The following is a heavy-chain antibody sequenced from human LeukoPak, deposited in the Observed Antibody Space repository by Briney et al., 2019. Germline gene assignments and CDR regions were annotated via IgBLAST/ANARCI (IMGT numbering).Heavy chain of an antibody. CDR2: ISYDGSNK. V-gene: IGHV3-30*18. CDR1: GFTFSSYG. Sequence: SGGSLRLSCAASGFTFSSYGMHWVRQAPGKGLEWVAVISYDGSNKYYADSVKGRFTISRDNSKNTLYLQMNSLRAEDTAVYYCAKPYYYDGSGYKYYFDYWGQGTLVTVSS. D-gene: IGHD3-22*01. CDR3: AKPYYYDGSGYKYYFDY. J-gene: IGHJ4*02.